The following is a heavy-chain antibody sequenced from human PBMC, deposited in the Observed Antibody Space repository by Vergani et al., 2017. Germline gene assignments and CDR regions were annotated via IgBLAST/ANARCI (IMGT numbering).Heavy chain of an antibody. CDR2: IYYSGST. D-gene: IGHD3-10*01. Sequence: QVQLQESGPGLVKPPGTLSLTCAVSGGSISSSNWWSWVRQPPGKGLEWIGEIYYSGSTYYNPSLKSRVTISVDTSKNQFSLKLSSVTAADTAVYYCARNYYGSGSADYWGQGTLVTVSS. V-gene: IGHV4-4*03. CDR3: ARNYYGSGSADY. CDR1: GGSISSSNW. J-gene: IGHJ4*02.